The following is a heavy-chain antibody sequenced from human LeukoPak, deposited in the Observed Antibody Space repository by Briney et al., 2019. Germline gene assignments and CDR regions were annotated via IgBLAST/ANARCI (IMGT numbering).Heavy chain of an antibody. V-gene: IGHV1-2*02. J-gene: IGHJ4*02. CDR2: INPNSGGT. CDR1: GYTFTGYY. CDR3: ARVDSGIVVVPAAD. Sequence: ASVKVSCKASGYTFTGYYMHWVRQAPGQGLEWMGWINPNSGGTNYAQKFQGRVTMTRDTSISTAYMELSRLRSDDTAVYYCARVDSGIVVVPAADWGQGTLVTVSS. D-gene: IGHD2-2*01.